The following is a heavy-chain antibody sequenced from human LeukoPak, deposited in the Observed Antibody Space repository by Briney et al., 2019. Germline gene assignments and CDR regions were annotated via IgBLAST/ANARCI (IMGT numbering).Heavy chain of an antibody. V-gene: IGHV3-33*01. CDR1: GFTSSTYG. CDR2: IWYDGTNK. CDR3: ARSPTGTGRFDY. Sequence: GRSLRLSCAASGFTSSTYGMHWVRQAPGKGLEWVAVIWYDGTNKYYADSVKGRFTISGDNSKNTLYLQMNSLRAEDTAVYSCARSPTGTGRFDYWGQGTLVTVSS. D-gene: IGHD1-1*01. J-gene: IGHJ4*02.